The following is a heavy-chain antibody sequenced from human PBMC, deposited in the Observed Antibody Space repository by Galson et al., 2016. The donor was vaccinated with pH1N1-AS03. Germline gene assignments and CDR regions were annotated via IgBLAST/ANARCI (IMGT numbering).Heavy chain of an antibody. D-gene: IGHD2-8*01. Sequence: SVKVSCKASGDSFSSYAFTWVRLAPGQGLEWMGGIIPIFGKPQYAQKFQGRVTITADESTTTVYMDLSSLISDDTAMCYCARDGPGMVRANAHWGQGTLVTVSS. CDR1: GDSFSSYA. J-gene: IGHJ1*01. V-gene: IGHV1-69*13. CDR2: IIPIFGKP. CDR3: ARDGPGMVRANAH.